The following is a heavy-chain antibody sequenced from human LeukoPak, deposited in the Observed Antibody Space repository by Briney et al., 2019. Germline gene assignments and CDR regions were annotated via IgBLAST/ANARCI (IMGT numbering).Heavy chain of an antibody. CDR1: GYTFTGYY. D-gene: IGHD2-15*01. CDR3: VRRGPPMVVNSFFDY. J-gene: IGHJ4*02. V-gene: IGHV1-2*02. CDR2: ISPNTGDT. Sequence: ASVKVSCKASGYTFTGYYIHWVRQAPGHRLEWMGWISPNTGDTNFAQRFQGRVTMTRDTSISTAHMELSGLISDDTALYYCVRRGPPMVVNSFFDYWGQGTLVTVSS.